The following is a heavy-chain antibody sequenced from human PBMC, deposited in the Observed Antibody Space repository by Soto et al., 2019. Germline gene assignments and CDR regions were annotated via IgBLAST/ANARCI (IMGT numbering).Heavy chain of an antibody. Sequence: GSLRLSCAASGFTFISYGIRCFRHSPVKGLEWVAVIWYDGSNKYYADSVKGRFTISRDNSKNTLYLQMNSLRAEDTAVYYCARVGYCSGGSCYQGGVFDYWGQGTLVTVSS. CDR2: IWYDGSNK. J-gene: IGHJ4*02. CDR1: GFTFISYG. V-gene: IGHV3-33*01. D-gene: IGHD2-15*01. CDR3: ARVGYCSGGSCYQGGVFDY.